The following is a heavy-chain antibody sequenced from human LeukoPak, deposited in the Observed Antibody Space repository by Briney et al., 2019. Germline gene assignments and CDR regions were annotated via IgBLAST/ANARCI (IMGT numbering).Heavy chain of an antibody. CDR1: GYSISSGYY. J-gene: IGHJ4*02. CDR2: IYHSGST. CDR3: ARYIWGSYPTFEDY. V-gene: IGHV4-38-2*02. Sequence: SETLSLTCTVSGYSISSGYYWGWIRQPPGKGLEWIGSIYHSGSTYYNPSLKSRVTISVDTSKNQLSLKLNSVTAADTAVYYCARYIWGSYPTFEDYWGQGSLVTVSS. D-gene: IGHD3-16*02.